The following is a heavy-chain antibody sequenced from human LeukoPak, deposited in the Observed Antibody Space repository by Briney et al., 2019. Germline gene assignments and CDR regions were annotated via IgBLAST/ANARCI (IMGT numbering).Heavy chain of an antibody. D-gene: IGHD3-10*01. Sequence: GGSLRLSCAASGFTFSSYSMNWVRQAPGEGLEWVSSISSSSSYIYYADSVKGRFTISRDNAKNSLYLQMNSLRAEDTAVYYCAKEDVYGSGSFDYWGQGTLVTVSS. J-gene: IGHJ4*02. V-gene: IGHV3-21*01. CDR1: GFTFSSYS. CDR2: ISSSSSYI. CDR3: AKEDVYGSGSFDY.